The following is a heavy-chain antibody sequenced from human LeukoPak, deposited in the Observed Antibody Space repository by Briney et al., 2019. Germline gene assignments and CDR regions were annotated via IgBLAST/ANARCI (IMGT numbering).Heavy chain of an antibody. CDR2: IWYDGSNK. J-gene: IGHJ4*02. CDR1: GFTFSSYG. D-gene: IGHD3-3*01. CDR3: AKGRDFWSGSHY. Sequence: GGSLRLSCAASGFTFSSYGMHWVRQAPGKGLEWVAVIWYDGSNKYYADSVKGRFTISRDNSKNTLYLQMNSLRAEDTAVYYCAKGRDFWSGSHYWGQGTLVTVSS. V-gene: IGHV3-33*06.